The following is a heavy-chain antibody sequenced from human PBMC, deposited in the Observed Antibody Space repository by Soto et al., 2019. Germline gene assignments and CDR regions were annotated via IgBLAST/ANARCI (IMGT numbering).Heavy chain of an antibody. CDR2: ISYDGSNQ. CDR1: GFTFNIYG. J-gene: IGHJ4*02. Sequence: GGSLRLSCAASGFTFNIYGMHWVRQAPDKGLEWVALISYDGSNQYYADSVKGRFTISRDNSKNTLFLQMNSLRADDTAVYYCAKDQASGQGSFDSWGQGTMVTVYS. V-gene: IGHV3-30*18. CDR3: AKDQASGQGSFDS.